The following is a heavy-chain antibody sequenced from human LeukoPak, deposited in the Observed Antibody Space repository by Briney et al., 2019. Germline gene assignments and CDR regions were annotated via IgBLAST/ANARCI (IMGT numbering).Heavy chain of an antibody. CDR1: GFTFSTYW. V-gene: IGHV3-7*03. CDR3: WLHYGMDV. D-gene: IGHD5-12*01. CDR2: MKRDGSEI. Sequence: GGSLRLSCSASGFTFSTYWMSWVRQAPGKGLEWVANMKRDGSEIYYVDSVRGRFTISRDNSKNTLYLQMNSLRAEDTAVYYCWLHYGMDVWGQGTTVTVSS. J-gene: IGHJ6*02.